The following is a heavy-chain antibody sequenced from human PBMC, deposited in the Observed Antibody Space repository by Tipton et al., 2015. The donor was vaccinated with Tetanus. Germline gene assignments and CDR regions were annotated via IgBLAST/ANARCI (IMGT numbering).Heavy chain of an antibody. CDR2: STHRGGI. Sequence: TLSLTCAVSGDSFTGFYWHWIRQPPGKGLEWIGESTHRGGISYNPSLKSRVTISVDTSKNQFSLNMGSVTAADTAVYYCAILPKHWRAPRGAPWGQGTLVTDSS. V-gene: IGHV4-34*01. CDR3: AILPKHWRAPRGAP. CDR1: GDSFTGFY. J-gene: IGHJ5*02. D-gene: IGHD1-1*01.